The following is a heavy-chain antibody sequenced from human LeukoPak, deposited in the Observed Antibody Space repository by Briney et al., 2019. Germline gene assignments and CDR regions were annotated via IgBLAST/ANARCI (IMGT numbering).Heavy chain of an antibody. D-gene: IGHD5-12*01. Sequence: SLRDCYKASGDPRTGYEMKWGRLAPGQRLKWMGWINPSSGDTNYAQKFQGRVTMTRDTSISTAYMELSRLRSDDTAVYYCAKNPYEYYFDYWGQGTLVTVSS. CDR3: AKNPYEYYFDY. V-gene: IGHV1-2*02. CDR2: INPSSGDT. J-gene: IGHJ4*02. CDR1: GDPRTGYE.